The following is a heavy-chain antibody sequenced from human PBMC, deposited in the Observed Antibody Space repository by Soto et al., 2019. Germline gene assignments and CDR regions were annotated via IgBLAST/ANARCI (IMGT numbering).Heavy chain of an antibody. CDR3: ATLGVRRDYYYYGMDV. Sequence: ASXKVYCKASGYTFTGYSMHCVRQDPEQGLEWMGIINPSGGSTSYAQKFQGRVTMTRDTSTSTVYMELSSLRSDHTAVYYCATLGVRRDYYYYGMDVWGQGTTVTVSS. V-gene: IGHV1-46*03. CDR1: GYTFTGYS. D-gene: IGHD3-16*01. CDR2: INPSGGST. J-gene: IGHJ6*02.